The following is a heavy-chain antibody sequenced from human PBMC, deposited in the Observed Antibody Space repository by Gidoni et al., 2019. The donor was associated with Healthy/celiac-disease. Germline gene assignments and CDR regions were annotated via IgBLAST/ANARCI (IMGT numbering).Heavy chain of an antibody. D-gene: IGHD2-15*01. J-gene: IGHJ4*02. CDR2: TYYSGST. CDR3: SRSNCSGGSGYAFDY. Sequence: GLEWIGYTYYSGSTYYNPSLKRRVTISVDTSKNQFSLKLSSVTAADTAVYYGSRSNCSGGSGYAFDYWGQGTLVTVSS. V-gene: IGHV4-31*02.